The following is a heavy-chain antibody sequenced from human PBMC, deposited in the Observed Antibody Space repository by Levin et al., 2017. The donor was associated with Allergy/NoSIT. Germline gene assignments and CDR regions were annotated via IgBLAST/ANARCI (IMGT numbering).Heavy chain of an antibody. J-gene: IGHJ4*02. Sequence: AGGSLRLSCVASGFTFSTSWMYWLRQSSGKGLVWVSRINGDGSSRSNADYVEGRFTISRDNAKNTLYLQMNSLRAEDTGVYYCVGGAPMTYWGQGTLVTVSS. CDR3: VGGAPMTY. CDR2: INGDGSSR. D-gene: IGHD3-16*01. CDR1: GFTFSTSW. V-gene: IGHV3-74*01.